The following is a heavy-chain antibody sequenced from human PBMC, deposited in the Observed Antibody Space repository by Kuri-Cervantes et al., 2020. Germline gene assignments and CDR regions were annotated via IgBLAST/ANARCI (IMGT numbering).Heavy chain of an antibody. V-gene: IGHV3-74*01. CDR3: ARGGVFHGFDI. J-gene: IGHJ3*02. D-gene: IGHD2/OR15-2a*01. Sequence: GGSLRLSCAASGFTFIDYWMHWVRRAPGKGLVWVSRINGDGGNTIYADSVKGRFTISRDNAKNTLFLQMNSLRAEDTAEYCCARGGVFHGFDIWGQGTVVTVSS. CDR1: GFTFIDYW. CDR2: INGDGGNT.